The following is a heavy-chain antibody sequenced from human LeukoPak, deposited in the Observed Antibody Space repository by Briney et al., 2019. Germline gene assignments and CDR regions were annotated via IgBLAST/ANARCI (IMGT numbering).Heavy chain of an antibody. Sequence: SGGSLRLSCAASGFTFSSYNMNWVRQTPGKGLEWVSSISGSSSYIYYADSLKGRFTISRDNAKNSLYLQMNSLRVEDTAVYYCARAVAENWFDPWGQGTLVTVSS. CDR1: GFTFSSYN. V-gene: IGHV3-21*01. CDR3: ARAVAENWFDP. D-gene: IGHD6-19*01. CDR2: ISGSSSYI. J-gene: IGHJ5*02.